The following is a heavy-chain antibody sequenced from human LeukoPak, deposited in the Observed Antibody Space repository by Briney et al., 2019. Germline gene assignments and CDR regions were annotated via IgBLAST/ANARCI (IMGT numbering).Heavy chain of an antibody. CDR2: IHYNGRT. Sequence: SETLSLTCTVSGGSLSSDYWSWIRQPPGKGLEWIAYIHYNGRTNYNPSLKSRVTISLDTSKNQFSLKLSSVTAADTAVYYCAKGAGWYGVWGQGALDTVSS. J-gene: IGHJ4*02. CDR3: AKGAGWYGV. V-gene: IGHV4-59*01. D-gene: IGHD6-19*01. CDR1: GGSLSSDY.